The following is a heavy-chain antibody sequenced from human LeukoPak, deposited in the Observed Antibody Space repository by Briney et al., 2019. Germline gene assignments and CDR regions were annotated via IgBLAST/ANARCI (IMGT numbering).Heavy chain of an antibody. D-gene: IGHD2-21*01. CDR1: GFTFSSYG. Sequence: GGSLRPSCAASGFTFSSYGMHWVRQAPGKGLEWVAVISYDGSNKYYADSVKGRFTISRDNSKNTLYLQMNSLRAEDTAVYYCAKYSYWGQGTLVTVSS. CDR3: AKYSY. J-gene: IGHJ4*02. CDR2: ISYDGSNK. V-gene: IGHV3-30*18.